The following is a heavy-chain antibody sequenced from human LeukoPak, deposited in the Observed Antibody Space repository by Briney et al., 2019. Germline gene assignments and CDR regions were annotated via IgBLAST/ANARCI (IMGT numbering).Heavy chain of an antibody. D-gene: IGHD6-6*01. CDR2: IYTSGTT. CDR3: ARAGWQLAPDY. J-gene: IGHJ4*02. V-gene: IGHV4-61*02. CDR1: GGSISIGDYY. Sequence: SETLSLTCSVSGGSISIGDYYWNWIRQPAGKGLEWIGRIYTSGTTYYNPSLRSRVTISVETPKNQFSLKLSSVTAADTAMYYCARAGWQLAPDYWGQGTLVTVSS.